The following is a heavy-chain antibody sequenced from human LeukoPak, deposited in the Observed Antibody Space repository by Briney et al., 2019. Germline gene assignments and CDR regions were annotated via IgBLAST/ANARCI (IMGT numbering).Heavy chain of an antibody. CDR2: INWNGGTT. V-gene: IGHV3-20*04. D-gene: IGHD5-12*01. J-gene: IGHJ3*02. CDR3: ARGGGGYSGYVGKSDDAFDI. Sequence: PGGSLRLSCAASGFTFDVYGMSWVRQAPGKGLEWVSDINWNGGTTSYADSVKGRFTISRDNTKNSLYLQMNSLRAEDTAVYYCARGGGGYSGYVGKSDDAFDIWGQGTMVTVSS. CDR1: GFTFDVYG.